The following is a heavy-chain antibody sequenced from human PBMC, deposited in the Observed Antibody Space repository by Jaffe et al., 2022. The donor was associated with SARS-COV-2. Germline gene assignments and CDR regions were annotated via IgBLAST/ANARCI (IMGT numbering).Heavy chain of an antibody. CDR1: GYTFTGYY. CDR2: INPNSGGT. J-gene: IGHJ3*02. CDR3: ARDCSSSGREGAFDI. Sequence: QVQLVQSGAEVKKPGASVKVSCKASGYTFTGYYMHWVRQAPGQGLEWMGWINPNSGGTNYAQKFQGWVTMTRDTSISTAYMELSRLRSDDTAVYYCARDCSSSGREGAFDIWGQGTMVTVSS. V-gene: IGHV1-2*04. D-gene: IGHD6-6*01.